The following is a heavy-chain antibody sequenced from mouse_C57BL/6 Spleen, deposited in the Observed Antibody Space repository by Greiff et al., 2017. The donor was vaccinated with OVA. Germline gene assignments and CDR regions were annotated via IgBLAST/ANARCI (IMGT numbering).Heavy chain of an antibody. D-gene: IGHD2-1*01. CDR2: IHPSNGGT. CDR1: GYTFTIYW. Sequence: QVQLQQPWTELVKPGASVKLSFKASGYTFTIYWLHWVKQRPGQGLEWLGNIHPSNGGTNYNAKFKGKATLTVDKSSSTAYMQFSSLTSEDSAVYYCARRDGNYYGDYWGQGTTLTVSS. V-gene: IGHV1-53*01. J-gene: IGHJ2*01. CDR3: ARRDGNYYGDY.